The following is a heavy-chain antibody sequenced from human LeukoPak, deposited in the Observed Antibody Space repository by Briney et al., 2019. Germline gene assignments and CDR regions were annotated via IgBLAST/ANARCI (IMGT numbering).Heavy chain of an antibody. Sequence: SQTLSLTCAISEDSVSSNSATWNWIRQSPSRGLEWLGRTYYRSRWYNDYAVSVTSRVTINPDTSKIQFSLQLNSVTPEDTAVYFCVRGNLDSGGHYFGYWGQGTLVTVSS. D-gene: IGHD3-22*01. J-gene: IGHJ4*02. CDR2: TYYRSRWYN. CDR1: EDSVSSNSAT. V-gene: IGHV6-1*01. CDR3: VRGNLDSGGHYFGY.